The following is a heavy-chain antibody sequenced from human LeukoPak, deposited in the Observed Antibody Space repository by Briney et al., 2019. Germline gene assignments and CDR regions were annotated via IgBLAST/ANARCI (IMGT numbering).Heavy chain of an antibody. Sequence: GGSLRLSCAASGFTFSSYAMSWVRQAPGKGLEWVSAISGSGGSTYYADSVKGRFTISRDNSKNTLYLQMNSLRAEDTAVYYCAKDPTSSSWYSNWFDPWGQGTLVTVSS. CDR3: AKDPTSSSWYSNWFDP. V-gene: IGHV3-23*01. CDR2: ISGSGGST. CDR1: GFTFSSYA. D-gene: IGHD6-13*01. J-gene: IGHJ5*02.